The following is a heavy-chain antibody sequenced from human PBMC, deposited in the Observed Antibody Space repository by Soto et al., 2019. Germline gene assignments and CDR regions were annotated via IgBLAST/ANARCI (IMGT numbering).Heavy chain of an antibody. CDR3: ARGSHTVMGRNYYYGMDV. CDR2: INPNSGGT. V-gene: IGHV1-2*02. D-gene: IGHD5-18*01. Sequence: GASVKVSCKASGYTFTGYYMHWVRQAPGQGLEWMGWINPNSGGTNYAQKFQGRVTMTRDTSISTAYMQLSRPRSDDTAVYYCARGSHTVMGRNYYYGMDVWGQGTTVTVSS. CDR1: GYTFTGYY. J-gene: IGHJ6*02.